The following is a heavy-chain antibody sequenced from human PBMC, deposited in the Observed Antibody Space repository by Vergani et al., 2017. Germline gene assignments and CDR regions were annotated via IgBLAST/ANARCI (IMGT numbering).Heavy chain of an antibody. CDR2: IYYSGST. CDR3: ARQVFWSGYFHPDAFEI. Sequence: QVQLQESGPGPVKPSETLSLTCTVSGGSISSSTYYWGWIRQPPGKGLEWFGSIYYSGSTYYNPSLKIRVTISVPPSKNQFALKLSSVTAADTAVYYCARQVFWSGYFHPDAFEIWGQGTMVTVSS. J-gene: IGHJ3*02. V-gene: IGHV4-39*01. D-gene: IGHD3-3*01. CDR1: GGSISSSTYY.